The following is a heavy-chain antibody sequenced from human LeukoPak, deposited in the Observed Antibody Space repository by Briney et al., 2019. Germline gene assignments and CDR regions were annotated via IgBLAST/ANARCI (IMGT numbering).Heavy chain of an antibody. Sequence: GRSLRLSCAASGFTISSYAMSWVRQAPGKGLEWVSAISGSGGSTYYADSVKGRFTISRDNSKNTLYLQMNSLRAEDTAVYYCAKVGLEWGYRSYYFDYWGQGTLVTVSS. CDR2: ISGSGGST. CDR3: AKVGLEWGYRSYYFDY. V-gene: IGHV3-23*01. D-gene: IGHD3-16*02. CDR1: GFTISSYA. J-gene: IGHJ4*02.